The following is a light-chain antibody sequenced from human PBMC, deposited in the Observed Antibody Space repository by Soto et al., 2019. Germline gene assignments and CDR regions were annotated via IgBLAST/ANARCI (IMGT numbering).Light chain of an antibody. J-gene: IGKJ1*01. Sequence: EIVMTQSPATLSVSPGERATVSCRASQSVSSNLAWYQQKPGQAPRLLIYGASSRATGIPDRFSGSVSGTDFTLSISRLDPEDSAVYYCQQYDHNHSPTFGQGTKVDI. V-gene: IGKV3D-15*01. CDR3: QQYDHNHSPT. CDR2: GAS. CDR1: QSVSSN.